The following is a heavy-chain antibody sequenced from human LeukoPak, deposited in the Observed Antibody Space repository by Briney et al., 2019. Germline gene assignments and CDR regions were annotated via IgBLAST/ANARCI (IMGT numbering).Heavy chain of an antibody. CDR2: IRYDGSNK. Sequence: GGSLRLSCAASGFTFSSYGMHWVRQAPGKGLEWAAFIRYDGSNKYYADSVKGRFTISRDNSKNTLYLQMNSLRAEDTAVYYCAKGHSSSWYYFDYWGQGTLVTVSS. D-gene: IGHD6-13*01. CDR3: AKGHSSSWYYFDY. V-gene: IGHV3-30*02. J-gene: IGHJ4*02. CDR1: GFTFSSYG.